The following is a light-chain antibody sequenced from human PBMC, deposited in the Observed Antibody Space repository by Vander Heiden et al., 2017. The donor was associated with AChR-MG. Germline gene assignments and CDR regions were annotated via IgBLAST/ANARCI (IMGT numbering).Light chain of an antibody. CDR3: CSYAGSYTYV. Sequence: QSALTQPPSVSGSPGQSVTISCPGTSSDVGGYNYGSWYQQRPGNAVKLVIYDVSKRPAGVPDRFSGSKSGNTTSLTISGLQAEDEAEYYCCSYAGSYTYVFGTGTKVTVL. CDR1: SSDVGGYNY. V-gene: IGLV2-11*01. CDR2: DVS. J-gene: IGLJ1*01.